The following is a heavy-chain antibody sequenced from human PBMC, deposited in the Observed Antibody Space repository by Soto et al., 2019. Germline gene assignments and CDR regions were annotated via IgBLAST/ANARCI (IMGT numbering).Heavy chain of an antibody. J-gene: IGHJ4*02. CDR2: ISDDGDDN. CDR3: AKGRGGPMDYRLDY. D-gene: IGHD3-10*01. V-gene: IGHV3-30*18. CDR1: GFSFSTFG. Sequence: QVQLVESGGGVVQPGRSPRLSCAASGFSFSTFGMHWVRQVPGKGLEWVAVISDDGDDNRYARFAKGRFIISRDNSKNTLYLQMNSLRVEDTAVYFCAKGRGGPMDYRLDYWGQGVLVTVSS.